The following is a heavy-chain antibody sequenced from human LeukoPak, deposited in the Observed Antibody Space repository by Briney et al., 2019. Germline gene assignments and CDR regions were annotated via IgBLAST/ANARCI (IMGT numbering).Heavy chain of an antibody. V-gene: IGHV1-24*01. CDR2: FDPEDGET. Sequence: ASVKVSCKVSGYTLTELSMHWVRQAPGKGLEWMGGFDPEDGETIYAQKFQGRVTMTRDTSTSTVYMELSSLRSEDTAVYYCARDYYDSSGYLEPFDYWGQGTLVTVSS. D-gene: IGHD3-22*01. CDR1: GYTLTELS. CDR3: ARDYYDSSGYLEPFDY. J-gene: IGHJ4*02.